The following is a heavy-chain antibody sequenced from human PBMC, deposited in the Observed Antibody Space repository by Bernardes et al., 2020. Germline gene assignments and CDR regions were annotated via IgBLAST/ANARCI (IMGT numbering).Heavy chain of an antibody. CDR2: ISGSGSTV. Sequence: GWSLRLSCAASGFTFDDFYMTWIRQAPGKGLEWVSYISGSGSTVFYADSVKGRFTISRDNTKNSLYLQMSSLRAEDTAVYYCARDGDSSGWDFDYWGQGTLVNVSS. J-gene: IGHJ4*02. V-gene: IGHV3-11*01. CDR3: ARDGDSSGWDFDY. D-gene: IGHD6-19*01. CDR1: GFTFDDFY.